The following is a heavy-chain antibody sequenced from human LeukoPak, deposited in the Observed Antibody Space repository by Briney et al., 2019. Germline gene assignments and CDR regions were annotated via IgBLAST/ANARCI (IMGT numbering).Heavy chain of an antibody. CDR3: ARQGPGYCSSTSCYHGSFDAFDI. CDR2: IYTSGST. CDR1: GGSISSYY. J-gene: IGHJ3*02. V-gene: IGHV4-4*07. Sequence: SETLSLTCTVSGGSISSYYWSWIRQPAGKGLEWIGRIYTSGSTNYNPSLKSRVTMSVDTSKNQFSLKLSSVTAADTAVYYCARQGPGYCSSTSCYHGSFDAFDIWGQGTMVTVSS. D-gene: IGHD2-2*01.